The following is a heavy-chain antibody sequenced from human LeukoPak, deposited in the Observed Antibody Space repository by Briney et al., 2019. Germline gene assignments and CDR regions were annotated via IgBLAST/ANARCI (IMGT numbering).Heavy chain of an antibody. CDR3: GKGLPRKVAARPENWFDP. D-gene: IGHD6-6*01. Sequence: ASVKVPCKASGYTFTSYDINWVRQATGQGLEWMGWMNPNSGNTGYAQKFQGRVTMTRNTSISTAYMELSSLRSEYTAVYYCGKGLPRKVAARPENWFDPRGQGTLVTGSS. CDR1: GYTFTSYD. CDR2: MNPNSGNT. V-gene: IGHV1-8*01. J-gene: IGHJ5*02.